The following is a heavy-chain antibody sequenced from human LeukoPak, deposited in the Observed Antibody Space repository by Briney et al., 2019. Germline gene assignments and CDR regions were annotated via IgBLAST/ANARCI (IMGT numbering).Heavy chain of an antibody. D-gene: IGHD1-26*01. V-gene: IGHV3-48*01. J-gene: IGHJ4*02. Sequence: PGGSLRLSCAASGFTFSSYSMNWVRQAPGKGLEWVSYISSSSSTIYYADSVKGRFTISRDNAKNSLYLQMNSLRAEDTAVYYCARAAGLGATVIDYWGQGTLVTVSS. CDR1: GFTFSSYS. CDR3: ARAAGLGATVIDY. CDR2: ISSSSSTI.